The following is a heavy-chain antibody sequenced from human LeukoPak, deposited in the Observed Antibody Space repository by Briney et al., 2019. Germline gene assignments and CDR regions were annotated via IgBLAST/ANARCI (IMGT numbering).Heavy chain of an antibody. CDR3: AKDPTTYYDSSGYGRYNWFDP. CDR1: GFTFSSYA. J-gene: IGHJ5*02. D-gene: IGHD3-22*01. CDR2: ISGSGGST. V-gene: IGHV3-23*01. Sequence: GGSLRLSCAASGFTFSSYAMSWVRQAPGKGLEWVSAISGSGGSTYYAGSVKGRFTISRDNSKNTQYLQMNSLRAEDTAVYYCAKDPTTYYDSSGYGRYNWFDPWGQGTLVTVSS.